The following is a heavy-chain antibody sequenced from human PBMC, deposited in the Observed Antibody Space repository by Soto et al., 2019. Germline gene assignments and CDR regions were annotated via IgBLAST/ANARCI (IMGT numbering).Heavy chain of an antibody. V-gene: IGHV2-26*01. J-gene: IGHJ5*02. D-gene: IGHD3-22*01. CDR1: GFSLSNARMG. Sequence: QVTLKESGPVLVKPTETLTLTCTVSGFSLSNARMGVSRIRQPPGTALEWLAHIFSNDEKSYSTSLKSRLTISKDTSKRQVVLTMTNRDPVDTATYYCARIPAYYYDSSGQNWFDPWGQGTLVTVSS. CDR2: IFSNDEK. CDR3: ARIPAYYYDSSGQNWFDP.